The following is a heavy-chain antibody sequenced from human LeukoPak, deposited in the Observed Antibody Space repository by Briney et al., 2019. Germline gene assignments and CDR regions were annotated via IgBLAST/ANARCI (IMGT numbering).Heavy chain of an antibody. Sequence: GGSLRLSCAASGFTFSDYYMPWLRHAPGKGLEWVSYISSRSSYKNYGGSVEGRFTIYRGNAKNLLYLQMNSLRGEDTAVDYCATNYVILTGSPEDDAFDIWGEGTMVTVSS. D-gene: IGHD3-9*01. J-gene: IGHJ3*02. CDR3: ATNYVILTGSPEDDAFDI. V-gene: IGHV3-11*03. CDR1: GFTFSDYY. CDR2: ISSRSSYK.